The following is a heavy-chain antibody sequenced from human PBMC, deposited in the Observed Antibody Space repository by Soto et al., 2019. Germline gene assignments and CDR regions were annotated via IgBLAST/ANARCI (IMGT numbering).Heavy chain of an antibody. D-gene: IGHD4-17*01. V-gene: IGHV3-9*01. CDR1: GFTFDDYA. J-gene: IGHJ4*02. Sequence: EVQLVESGGGLVQPGRSLRLSCAASGFTFDDYAMHWVRQAPGKGLEWVSGISWNSGSICYADSVKGRFTISRDNAKNSRYRQMNSLRAEDTALYYWAKDRKSAVTTGLFDYWGQGTLVTVSS. CDR3: AKDRKSAVTTGLFDY. CDR2: ISWNSGSI.